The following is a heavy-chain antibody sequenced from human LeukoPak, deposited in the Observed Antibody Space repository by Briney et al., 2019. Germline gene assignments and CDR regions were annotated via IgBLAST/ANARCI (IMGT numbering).Heavy chain of an antibody. CDR1: GFTFSSYG. D-gene: IGHD6-19*01. CDR2: ITSGGTYI. CDR3: ARDVVAFRGPSGSSGWY. Sequence: KTGGSLRLSCAASGFTFSSYGMHWVRQAPGKGLEWVSSITSGGTYIYYAESVKGRFTISRDNAKNSLYLQMNSLRAEDTAVYYCARDVVAFRGPSGSSGWYWGQGTLVTVSS. V-gene: IGHV3-21*01. J-gene: IGHJ4*02.